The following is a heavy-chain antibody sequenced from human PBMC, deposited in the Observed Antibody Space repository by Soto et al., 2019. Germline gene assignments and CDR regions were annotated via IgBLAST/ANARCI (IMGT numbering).Heavy chain of an antibody. Sequence: QVPLVESGGGGVQPGRSLRLSCAVSGFTLSSYGMHWVRQAPGKGLEWVAFISEDESNKYYAGSVKGRFTISRDNSKNTLYLQMSSLRSDDTALYYCTKEAEAFDVWGQGTMVTVSS. J-gene: IGHJ3*01. CDR2: ISEDESNK. CDR1: GFTLSSYG. V-gene: IGHV3-30*18. CDR3: TKEAEAFDV.